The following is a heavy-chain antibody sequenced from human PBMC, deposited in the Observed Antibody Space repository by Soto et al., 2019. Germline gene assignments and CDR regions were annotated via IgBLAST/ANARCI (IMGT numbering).Heavy chain of an antibody. CDR3: AREVPTVTTGGPDY. CDR1: GYTFTSYG. Sequence: QVQLVQSGVEVEKPGASVKVSCKASGYTFTSYGVSWVRQAPGQGLGWMGWISAYNGNTNYAQKFQSRVTMTTDTSTSTAYMELRSLRSDDTAVYYCAREVPTVTTGGPDYWGQGTLVTVSS. D-gene: IGHD4-17*01. V-gene: IGHV1-18*01. CDR2: ISAYNGNT. J-gene: IGHJ4*02.